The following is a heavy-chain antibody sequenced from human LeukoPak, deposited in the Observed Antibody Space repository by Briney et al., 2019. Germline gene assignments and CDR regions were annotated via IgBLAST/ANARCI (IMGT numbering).Heavy chain of an antibody. CDR1: GFTLTTHG. Sequence: GGSLRLSRAASGFTLTTHGMHWVRQAPGKGLEWVAVLWFNGRSEYYADSVKGRFSISRDTSRSTVYLQMNSLRVEDTAVYYCARDDDTSSHYSLFEYWGQGTRVTVSS. D-gene: IGHD3-22*01. J-gene: IGHJ4*02. CDR3: ARDDDTSSHYSLFEY. V-gene: IGHV3-33*01. CDR2: LWFNGRSE.